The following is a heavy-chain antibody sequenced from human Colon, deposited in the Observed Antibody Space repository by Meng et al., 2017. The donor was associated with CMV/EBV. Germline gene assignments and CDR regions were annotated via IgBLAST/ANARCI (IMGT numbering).Heavy chain of an antibody. J-gene: IGHJ4*02. CDR1: GFTFSDAW. V-gene: IGHV3-15*01. Sequence: GESLKISCAASGFTFSDAWMSWVRQAPGKGLEWVGRIKSKSDGGTTDYGAPVRGTFTISRDDSKNTLYLQMNNLRTEDTAVYYCTTGANVLSGFDYWGQGTPVTVSS. D-gene: IGHD3-10*01. CDR3: TTGANVLSGFDY. CDR2: IKSKSDGGTT.